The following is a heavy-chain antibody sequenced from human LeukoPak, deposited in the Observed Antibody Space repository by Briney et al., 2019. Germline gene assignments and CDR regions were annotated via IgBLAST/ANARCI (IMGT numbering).Heavy chain of an antibody. Sequence: SETLSLTCTVSGGSISSGGYYWSWIRQPPGKGLEWIGEINHSGSTNYNPSLKSRVTISVDTSKNQFSLKLSSVTAADTAVYYCARGRGGDSSGYSIDYWGQGTLVTVSS. D-gene: IGHD3-22*01. CDR2: INHSGST. CDR1: GGSISSGGYY. V-gene: IGHV4-39*07. CDR3: ARGRGGDSSGYSIDY. J-gene: IGHJ4*02.